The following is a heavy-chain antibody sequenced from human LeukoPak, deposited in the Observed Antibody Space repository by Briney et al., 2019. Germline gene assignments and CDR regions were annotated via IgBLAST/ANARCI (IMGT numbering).Heavy chain of an antibody. CDR3: AEVQLGIGVDY. V-gene: IGHV3-66*01. Sequence: PGGSLRLSCAASGFTVSYNYMSWVRQAPGKGLEWVSLIYSVGTTAYADSVKGRFTVSRDNSKNTLYLQMNSLRAEDTAVYYCAEVQLGIGVDYWGQGTLVTVSS. CDR1: GFTVSYNY. CDR2: IYSVGTT. D-gene: IGHD7-27*01. J-gene: IGHJ4*02.